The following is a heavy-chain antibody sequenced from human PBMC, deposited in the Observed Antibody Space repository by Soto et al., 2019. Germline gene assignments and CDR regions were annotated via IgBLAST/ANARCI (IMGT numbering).Heavy chain of an antibody. D-gene: IGHD4-17*01. Sequence: EVQVVESGGTLVQPGGSLRLSCSASGFTFSTYAMHWVRQAPGKGLEYVSGISSHGRNTYYADSVRGRFSISRDNSKNTLYLQMSSLRGEDTAVYYCLKALAPYGGQGYFDLWGRGTLVSVSS. CDR1: GFTFSTYA. J-gene: IGHJ2*01. V-gene: IGHV3-64D*08. CDR3: LKALAPYGGQGYFDL. CDR2: ISSHGRNT.